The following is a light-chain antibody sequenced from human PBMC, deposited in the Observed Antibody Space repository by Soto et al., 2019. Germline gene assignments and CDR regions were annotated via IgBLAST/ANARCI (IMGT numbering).Light chain of an antibody. CDR2: GNS. CDR3: QSYDSSLSGFYV. V-gene: IGLV1-40*01. Sequence: QAVVTQPPSVSGAPGQRVTLSCTGSSSNIGAGYDVHWYQQLPGTAPKLLIYGNSNRPSGVPDRFSGSKSGTSASLAITGLQAEDEADYYCQSYDSSLSGFYVFGTGTKVTVL. J-gene: IGLJ1*01. CDR1: SSNIGAGYD.